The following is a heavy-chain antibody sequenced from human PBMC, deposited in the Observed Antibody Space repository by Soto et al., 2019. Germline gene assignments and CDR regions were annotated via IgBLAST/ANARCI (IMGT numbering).Heavy chain of an antibody. Sequence: GASVKVSCKASGYTFTSYGISWVRQAPGQGLEWMGWISAYNGNTNYAQKLQGRVTMTTDTSTSTAYMELRSLRSDDTAVYYCATDRGYSSSWYDYYYGMDVWGQGTTVTVS. V-gene: IGHV1-18*01. CDR2: ISAYNGNT. J-gene: IGHJ6*02. D-gene: IGHD6-13*01. CDR1: GYTFTSYG. CDR3: ATDRGYSSSWYDYYYGMDV.